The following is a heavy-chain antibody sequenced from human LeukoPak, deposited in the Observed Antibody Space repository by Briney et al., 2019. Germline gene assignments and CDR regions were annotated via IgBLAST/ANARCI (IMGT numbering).Heavy chain of an antibody. CDR1: GFTFSSYS. V-gene: IGHV3-48*01. D-gene: IGHD2-2*01. CDR3: VRDPDALDY. J-gene: IGHJ4*02. CDR2: IRKSGDVI. Sequence: GGSLRLSCATSGFTFSSYSMNWVRQAPGKGLEWVSYIRKSGDVIYYADSVKGRFTISRDNVKNSLYLQMNSLRAEDSAVYYCVRDPDALDYWGQGTLVTVSS.